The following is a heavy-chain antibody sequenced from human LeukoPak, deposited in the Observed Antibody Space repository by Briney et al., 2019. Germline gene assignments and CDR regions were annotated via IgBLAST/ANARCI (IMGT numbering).Heavy chain of an antibody. J-gene: IGHJ6*02. CDR1: GYTFTGYY. CDR2: INPNSGGT. D-gene: IGHD6-19*01. Sequence: ASVKVSCKASGYTFTGYYMHWVRQAPGQGLEWMGWINPNSGGTNYAQKFQGRVTMTRDASISTAYMELSRLRSDDTAVYYCARELYSSGWPPLYYYGMDVWGQGTTVTVSS. CDR3: ARELYSSGWPPLYYYGMDV. V-gene: IGHV1-2*02.